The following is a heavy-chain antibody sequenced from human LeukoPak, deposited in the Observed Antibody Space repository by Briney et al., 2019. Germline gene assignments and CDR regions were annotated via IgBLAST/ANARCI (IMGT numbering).Heavy chain of an antibody. CDR1: GFTFSDYG. Sequence: GGSLRLSCAASGFTFSDYGMSWVRQAPGKGLEWVSVIRGSGGNKYYADSVEGRFTISRDNSENTLYLQMNRLRAEDTAVYSCAKGYRSVWPYSFDFWGQGTLVTVSS. J-gene: IGHJ4*02. CDR3: AKGYRSVWPYSFDF. CDR2: IRGSGGNK. V-gene: IGHV3-23*01. D-gene: IGHD6-19*01.